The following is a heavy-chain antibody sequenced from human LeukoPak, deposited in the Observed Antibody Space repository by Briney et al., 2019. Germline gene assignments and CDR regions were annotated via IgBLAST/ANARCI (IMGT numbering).Heavy chain of an antibody. CDR1: GFTFSSYG. D-gene: IGHD6-19*01. Sequence: GGSLRLSCAASGFTFSSYGMHWVRQAPGKGLEWVSAINGNGGSTYYADSVKGRFTISRDNPKNRLYLQMNSLRAEDTAVYYCAKDPGYSSGSSFFDYWGQGTLVTVSS. CDR2: INGNGGST. V-gene: IGHV3-23*01. CDR3: AKDPGYSSGSSFFDY. J-gene: IGHJ4*02.